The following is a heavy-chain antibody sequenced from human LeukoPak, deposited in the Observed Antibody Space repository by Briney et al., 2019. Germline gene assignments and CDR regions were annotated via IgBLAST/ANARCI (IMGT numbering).Heavy chain of an antibody. CDR2: ISGSGGST. CDR1: GFTFSSYA. D-gene: IGHD6-19*01. CDR3: ARGYSSGWYTRYYFDY. V-gene: IGHV3-23*01. Sequence: GGSLRLSCAASGFTFSSYAMSWVRQAPGKGLEWVSAISGSGGSTYYADSVKGRITISRDNAKNSLYLQMNSLRAEDTAVYYCARGYSSGWYTRYYFDYWGQGTQVTVSS. J-gene: IGHJ4*02.